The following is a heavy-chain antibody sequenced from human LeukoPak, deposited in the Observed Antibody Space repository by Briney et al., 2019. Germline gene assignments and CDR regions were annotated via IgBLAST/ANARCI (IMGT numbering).Heavy chain of an antibody. Sequence: GGSLRLSCAASGFTFSSYGMSWVRQAPGKGLEWVSSISSSSSYIYYADSVKGRFTISRDNAKNSLYLQMNSLRAEDTAVYYCARDNWNDIGNWFDPWGQGTLVTVSS. V-gene: IGHV3-21*01. CDR2: ISSSSSYI. CDR3: ARDNWNDIGNWFDP. CDR1: GFTFSSYG. D-gene: IGHD1-20*01. J-gene: IGHJ5*02.